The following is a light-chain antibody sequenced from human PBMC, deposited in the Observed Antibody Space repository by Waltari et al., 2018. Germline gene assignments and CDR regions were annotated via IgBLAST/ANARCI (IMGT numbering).Light chain of an antibody. V-gene: IGKV1D-12*01. Sequence: DIQMTQSPSSVSASGGDRNNIPCRGSKDIGNWLAWYQQKPGTAPKVLIYGASRLQRGVPARFSGSGFGTDFTLTIVSLQPEDFATYFCQQANTFPPGVTFGGGTKVEI. CDR1: KDIGNW. CDR2: GAS. CDR3: QQANTFPPGVT. J-gene: IGKJ4*01.